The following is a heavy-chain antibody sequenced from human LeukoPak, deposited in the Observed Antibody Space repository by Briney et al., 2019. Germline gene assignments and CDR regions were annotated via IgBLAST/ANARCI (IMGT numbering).Heavy chain of an antibody. Sequence: SETLSLTCRVSGASVSNYYWSWIRQSPGKGLEWIGFFHYSGSTNYNPSLNSRVTTSIDTSMNQLSLTLVSVTAADTAVYFCARHHDGGPKLRLDFWGLGVLVTVCS. CDR3: ARHHDGGPKLRLDF. V-gene: IGHV4-59*08. D-gene: IGHD2-15*01. CDR2: FHYSGST. CDR1: GASVSNYY. J-gene: IGHJ4*02.